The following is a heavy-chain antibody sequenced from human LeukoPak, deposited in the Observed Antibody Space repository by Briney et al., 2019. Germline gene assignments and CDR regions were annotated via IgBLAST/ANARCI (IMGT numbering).Heavy chain of an antibody. CDR2: ISGSDGST. CDR3: SRGSAIVVIPAAFSWFDP. J-gene: IGHJ5*02. D-gene: IGHD2-2*01. CDR1: GFTFSNYA. V-gene: IGHV3-23*01. Sequence: PGGSLRLSCSASGFTFSNYAMTWVRQAPGKGLEWVSAISGSDGSTYYADSVKDRFSISRDNSKNTLYLQMNTLRAEDTAVYYCSRGSAIVVIPAAFSWFDPWGQGTLVTASS.